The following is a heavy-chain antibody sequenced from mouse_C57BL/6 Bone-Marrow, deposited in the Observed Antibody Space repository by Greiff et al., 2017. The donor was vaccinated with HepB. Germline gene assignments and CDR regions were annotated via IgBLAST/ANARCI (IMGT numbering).Heavy chain of an antibody. Sequence: VQLQESGAELARPGASVKLSCKASGYTFTSYGISWVKQRTGQGLEWIGEIYPRSGNTYYNEKFKGKATLTADKSSSTAYMELRSLTSEDSAVYFCANRQLRLPYAMDYWGQGTSVTVSS. CDR3: ANRQLRLPYAMDY. CDR2: IYPRSGNT. J-gene: IGHJ4*01. D-gene: IGHD3-2*02. V-gene: IGHV1-81*01. CDR1: GYTFTSYG.